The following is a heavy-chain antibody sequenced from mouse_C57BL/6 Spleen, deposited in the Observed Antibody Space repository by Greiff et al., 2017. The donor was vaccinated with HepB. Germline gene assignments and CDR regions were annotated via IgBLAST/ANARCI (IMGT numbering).Heavy chain of an antibody. J-gene: IGHJ4*01. CDR1: GYTFTDYY. Sequence: VQLQQSGPVLVKPGASVKMSCKASGYTFTDYYMNWVKQSHGKSLEWIGVINPYNGGTSYNQKFKGKATLTVDKSSSTAYMELISLTSEDSAVYYCASYYGGSWGMAMDYWGPGTSVTVSS. D-gene: IGHD1-1*01. CDR2: INPYNGGT. CDR3: ASYYGGSWGMAMDY. V-gene: IGHV1-19*01.